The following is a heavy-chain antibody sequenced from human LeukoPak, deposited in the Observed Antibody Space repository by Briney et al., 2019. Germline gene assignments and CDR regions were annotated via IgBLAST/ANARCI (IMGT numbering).Heavy chain of an antibody. CDR2: ISYDGSNK. CDR3: ARDFRDYYYGMDV. CDR1: GFTFSSYA. V-gene: IGHV3-30*04. Sequence: GRSLRLSCATSGFTFSSYAMQWVRQAPGKGLEWVAVISYDGSNKYYADSVKGRFTIPRDNSKNTLYLQMNSLTAEDTALYYCARDFRDYYYGMDVWGQGTTVTVSS. J-gene: IGHJ6*02.